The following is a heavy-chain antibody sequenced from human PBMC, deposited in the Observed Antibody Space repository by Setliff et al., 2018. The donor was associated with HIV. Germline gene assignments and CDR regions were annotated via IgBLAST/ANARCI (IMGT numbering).Heavy chain of an antibody. CDR1: GVSISSSGYY. CDR3: ARGLFVLRFLESLDYFDY. Sequence: SETLSLTCSVSGVSISSSGYYWSWIRQHPGKGLDRIGRVYYSGSTDYNPSLQSLATLSIDTSKNQFSLKLTAGIAADTAIYYCARGLFVLRFLESLDYFDYWGQGKLVTVSS. D-gene: IGHD3-3*01. CDR2: VYYSGST. V-gene: IGHV4-31*01. J-gene: IGHJ4*02.